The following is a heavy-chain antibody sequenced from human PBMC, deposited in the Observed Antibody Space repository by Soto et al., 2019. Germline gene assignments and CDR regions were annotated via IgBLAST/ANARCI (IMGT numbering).Heavy chain of an antibody. J-gene: IGHJ6*04. D-gene: IGHD6-6*01. CDR3: ARAKEYSSSSGMDV. V-gene: IGHV6-1*01. CDR1: GDSVSSNSVV. Sequence: PSQTLSLTCAISGDSVSSNSVVWNWIRQSPSRGLEWLGRTYYRSKWYYEYAESVKSRIIINPDTSKNQLSLQLKSVIPEDTAVYYCARAKEYSSSSGMDVWGEGTTVTVSP. CDR2: TYYRSKWYY.